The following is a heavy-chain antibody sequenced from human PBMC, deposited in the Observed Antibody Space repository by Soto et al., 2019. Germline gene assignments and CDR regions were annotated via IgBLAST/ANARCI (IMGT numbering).Heavy chain of an antibody. J-gene: IGHJ4*02. Sequence: LRLACAASGFTFTNYAVSLVRQAPGKRLEWVSAISYSVYTTDYADSVKARFTISRDNSKNTVYLQMNSLRVEDTDVYYCAKVRARRHITAPLGNWGQGTLVPVSS. CDR3: AKVRARRHITAPLGN. D-gene: IGHD3-10*01. CDR1: GFTFTNYA. CDR2: ISYSVYTT. V-gene: IGHV3-23*01.